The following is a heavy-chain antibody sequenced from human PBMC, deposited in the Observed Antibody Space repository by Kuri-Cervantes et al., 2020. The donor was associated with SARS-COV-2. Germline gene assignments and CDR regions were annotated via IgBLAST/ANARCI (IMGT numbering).Heavy chain of an antibody. J-gene: IGHJ4*02. CDR2: INPSGGST. Sequence: ASVKVSCKASGGTFSSYTINWVRQAPGQGLEWMGIINPSGGSTSYAQKFQGRVTMTRDTSTSTVYMELSSLRSEDTAVYYCARDRGGYVVGATMHFDYWGQGTLVTVSS. CDR1: GGTFSSYT. V-gene: IGHV1-46*01. D-gene: IGHD1-26*01. CDR3: ARDRGGYVVGATMHFDY.